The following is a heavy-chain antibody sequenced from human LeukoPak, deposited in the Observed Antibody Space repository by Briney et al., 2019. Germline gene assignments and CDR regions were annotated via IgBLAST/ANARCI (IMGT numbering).Heavy chain of an antibody. V-gene: IGHV1-18*01. CDR2: ISAYNGNT. J-gene: IGHJ4*02. Sequence: GASVKVSCKASGYAFTSYGISWVRQAPGQGLEWMGWISAYNGNTNYAQKLQGRVTMTTDTSTSTAYMELRSPRSDDTAVYYCARDPGSSSWTPFDYWGQGTLVTVSS. CDR3: ARDPGSSSWTPFDY. CDR1: GYAFTSYG. D-gene: IGHD6-13*01.